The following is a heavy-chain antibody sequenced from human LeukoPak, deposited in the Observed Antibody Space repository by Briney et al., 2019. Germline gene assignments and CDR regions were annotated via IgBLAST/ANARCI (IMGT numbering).Heavy chain of an antibody. D-gene: IGHD6-19*01. CDR2: IKSKSGGGAT. J-gene: IGHJ4*02. CDR1: GLTFSNAW. CDR3: TTGGDRRSSAWYGDY. V-gene: IGHV3-15*01. Sequence: GGSLRLSCSVSGLTFSNAWMNWVRQAPGKGLEWVGRIKSKSGGGATDYAAPVKGRFTISRDDSKNTLYLQMNNLKTEDTGVYYCTTGGDRRSSAWYGDYWGQGTLVTVSS.